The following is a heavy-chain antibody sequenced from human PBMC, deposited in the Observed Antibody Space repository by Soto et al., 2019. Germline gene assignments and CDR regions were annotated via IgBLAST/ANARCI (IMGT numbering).Heavy chain of an antibody. V-gene: IGHV2-5*02. CDR1: AFSLSTGGVG. D-gene: IGHD2-21*02. CDR2: IYWDDDK. J-gene: IGHJ6*02. Sequence: QITLKESGPTLVTPTQTLTLTCSFSAFSLSTGGVGVGWIRQPPGKALEWLALIYWDDDKRYSPSLRSRLTTTKDTSKNQVVLTMTNMDPVHTATYYCIQSRCGGDCLQSYAVYYYCGMDVWGQGTTVTVSS. CDR3: IQSRCGGDCLQSYAVYYYCGMDV.